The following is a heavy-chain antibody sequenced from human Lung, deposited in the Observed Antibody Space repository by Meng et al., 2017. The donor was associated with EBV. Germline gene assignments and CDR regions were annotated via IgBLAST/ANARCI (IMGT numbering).Heavy chain of an antibody. J-gene: IGHJ5*02. CDR1: GYTFNNYG. CDR2: ISPYIGNT. Sequence: VQLVQSGAEVKKPGXSVKVSCXASGYTFNNYGLNWVRQAPGQGLEWMGWISPYIGNTNYAQRFQGRLTLTTDTSTDTAYMELRSLSPDDTAIYYCARDRGQDTVVVVADRGFDPWGQGTLVTVSS. CDR3: ARDRGQDTVVVVADRGFDP. V-gene: IGHV1-18*01. D-gene: IGHD2-15*01.